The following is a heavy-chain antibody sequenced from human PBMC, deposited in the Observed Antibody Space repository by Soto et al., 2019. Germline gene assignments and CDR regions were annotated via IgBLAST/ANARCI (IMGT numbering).Heavy chain of an antibody. Sequence: EVQLVESGGGLVKPGGSLRLSCAASGFTFSNAWMNWVRQAPGKGLEWVGRIKSKTDGGTTDYAAPVKGRFTISRDDSKNTLYLQMNSLKTEDTAVYYCTTWDGVVITPDAFDIWGQGTMVTVSS. CDR3: TTWDGVVITPDAFDI. CDR2: IKSKTDGGTT. J-gene: IGHJ3*02. D-gene: IGHD3-3*01. CDR1: GFTFSNAW. V-gene: IGHV3-15*07.